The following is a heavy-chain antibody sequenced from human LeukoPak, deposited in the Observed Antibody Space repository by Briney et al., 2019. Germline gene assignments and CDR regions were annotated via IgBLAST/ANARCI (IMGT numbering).Heavy chain of an antibody. CDR2: INAGNGNT. Sequence: ASVKVSCKASGYTFTSYAMHWVRQAPGQRLEWMGWINAGNGNTKYSQKFQGRVTITRDTSTSTAYMELSSLRSEDTAVYYCARSSLRYFDRQYFFDYWGQGTLVTVSS. CDR1: GYTFTSYA. D-gene: IGHD3-9*01. J-gene: IGHJ4*02. CDR3: ARSSLRYFDRQYFFDY. V-gene: IGHV1-3*01.